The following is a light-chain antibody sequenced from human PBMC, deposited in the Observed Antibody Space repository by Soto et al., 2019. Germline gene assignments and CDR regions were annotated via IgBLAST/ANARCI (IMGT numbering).Light chain of an antibody. CDR2: AAS. J-gene: IGKJ1*01. CDR3: QQYKSYWT. CDR1: QSISTY. V-gene: IGKV1-39*01. Sequence: DIQMTQSPSSLSASVGDRVTITCRASQSISTYLNWYQLKPGKPPRLLIYAASSLQSGVPSRFSGSGSGTDFTLTISSLQPDDFATYYCQQYKSYWTFGQGTKVE.